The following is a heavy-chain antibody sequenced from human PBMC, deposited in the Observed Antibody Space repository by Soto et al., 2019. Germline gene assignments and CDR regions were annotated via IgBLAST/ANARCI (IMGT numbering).Heavy chain of an antibody. D-gene: IGHD1-1*01. CDR3: ARDSETGTLDYYYYYYGMDV. J-gene: IGHJ6*02. CDR2: ISSNGGST. Sequence: GGSLRLSCSASGFTFSSYAMHWVRQAPGKGLEYVSAISSNGGSTYYADSVKGRFTISRDNAKNSLYLQMNSLRAEDTAVYYCARDSETGTLDYYYYYYGMDVWGQGTTVTVSS. V-gene: IGHV3-64*04. CDR1: GFTFSSYA.